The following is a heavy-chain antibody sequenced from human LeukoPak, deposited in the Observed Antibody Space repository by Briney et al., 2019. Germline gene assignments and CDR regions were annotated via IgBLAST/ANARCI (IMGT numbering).Heavy chain of an antibody. Sequence: GRSLRLSCAASGFTFSSYGMHWFRQAPGKGLEWVAVIWYDGSNKYYADSVKGRFTISRDNSKNTLYLQMNSLRAEDTAVYYCATDRNSGKYYDYWGQGTLVTVSS. D-gene: IGHD1-26*01. CDR2: IWYDGSNK. J-gene: IGHJ4*02. CDR1: GFTFSSYG. CDR3: ATDRNSGKYYDY. V-gene: IGHV3-33*01.